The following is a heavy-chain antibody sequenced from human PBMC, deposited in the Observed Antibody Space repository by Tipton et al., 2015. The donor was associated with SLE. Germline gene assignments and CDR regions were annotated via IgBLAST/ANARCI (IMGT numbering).Heavy chain of an antibody. CDR2: IYSGGST. V-gene: IGHV3-66*02. CDR3: ARGPGVTGFFVARPYYFDY. J-gene: IGHJ4*02. D-gene: IGHD5-18*01. Sequence: GSLRLSCAASGFTVSSNYMSWVRQAPGKGLEWVSVIYSGGSTYYADSVKGRFTISRDKSKNTLYLQMDSLRLEDTALYYCARGPGVTGFFVARPYYFDYWGQGTLVTVSS. CDR1: GFTVSSNY.